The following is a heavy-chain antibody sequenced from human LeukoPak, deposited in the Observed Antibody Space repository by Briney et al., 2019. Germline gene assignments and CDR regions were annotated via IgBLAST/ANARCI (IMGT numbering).Heavy chain of an antibody. CDR1: GGSISSGSYS. CDR2: FYASGST. V-gene: IGHV4-61*02. J-gene: IGHJ5*02. Sequence: SETLSLTCTVSGGSISSGSYSWSWIRQPAGKGLEWIGRFYASGSTNYNPSLKSRVTISADTSKNRFSLKLSSVTAADTAVYYCAREVIAAHNWFDPWGQGTLVTVSS. CDR3: AREVIAAHNWFDP. D-gene: IGHD6-6*01.